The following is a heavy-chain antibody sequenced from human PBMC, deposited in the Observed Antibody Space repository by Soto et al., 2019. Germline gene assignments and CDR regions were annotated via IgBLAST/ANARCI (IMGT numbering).Heavy chain of an antibody. CDR3: ARAREPEYSSAIFFDI. CDR2: IYWNDDK. Sequence: SGPTLVNPTQTLTLTCTFSGFSLSTSGVGVGWIRQPPGKALEWLALIYWNDDKRYSPSLKSRLTITKDTSKNQVVLTMTNMDPVDTATYYCARAREPEYSSAIFFDIWGQGALVTVSS. D-gene: IGHD5-18*01. V-gene: IGHV2-5*01. CDR1: GFSLSTSGVG. J-gene: IGHJ4*02.